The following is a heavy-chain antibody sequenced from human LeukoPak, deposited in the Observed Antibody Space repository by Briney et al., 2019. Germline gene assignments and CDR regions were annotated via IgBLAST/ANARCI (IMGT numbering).Heavy chain of an antibody. Sequence: HPGGSLRLSCSASGFTFSNYAMSWVRQAPGKGLEWVSVVSGSDSRTHYTDSVKGRFAISRDSSLNTVYLEMNSLRADDTAVYYCAKGLSSLVWGDFDHWGQGSLVTVSS. V-gene: IGHV3-23*01. CDR1: GFTFSNYA. J-gene: IGHJ4*02. CDR2: VSGSDSRT. CDR3: AKGLSSLVWGDFDH. D-gene: IGHD3-16*01.